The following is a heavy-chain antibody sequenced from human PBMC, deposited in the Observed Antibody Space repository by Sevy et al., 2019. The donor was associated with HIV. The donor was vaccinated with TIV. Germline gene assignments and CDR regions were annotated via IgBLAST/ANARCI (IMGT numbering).Heavy chain of an antibody. V-gene: IGHV3-53*01. CDR2: IYSDGRT. CDR1: GFSVSSNY. D-gene: IGHD2-15*01. J-gene: IGHJ6*02. Sequence: GGSLRLSCVVSGFSVSSNYMSWVRQAPGKGLEWVSNIYSDGRTYYADSVRGRFTISSDTSKNTGYLEMKSLRAEDTAVYYCTREDIVLGEDNYYGMAVWGHGTTVTVSS. CDR3: TREDIVLGEDNYYGMAV.